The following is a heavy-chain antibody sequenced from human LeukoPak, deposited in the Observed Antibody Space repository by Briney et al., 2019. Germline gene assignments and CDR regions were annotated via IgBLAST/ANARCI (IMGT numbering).Heavy chain of an antibody. Sequence: SVTVSWTPSGGTFTIYAISWVRQAPRQGLEWIGGIIPIFGTANYAQKSQGRVTISADEATSTAYMELSSVRSEDTAVYYCARTSSGFMHYWGQGTLVTVSS. J-gene: IGHJ4*02. CDR2: IIPIFGTA. D-gene: IGHD6-19*01. V-gene: IGHV1-69*13. CDR3: ARTSSGFMHY. CDR1: GGTFTIYA.